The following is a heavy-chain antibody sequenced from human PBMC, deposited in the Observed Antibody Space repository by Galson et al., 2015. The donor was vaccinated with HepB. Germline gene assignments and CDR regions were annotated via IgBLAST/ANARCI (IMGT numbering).Heavy chain of an antibody. CDR2: IIPILGIA. Sequence: SVKVSCKASGGTFSSYTISWVRQAPGQGLEWMGRIIPILGIANYAQKFQGRVTITADKSTSTAYMELSRLRSDDTAVYYCALRGYSYGYHYFDYWGQGTLVTVSS. CDR1: GGTFSSYT. CDR3: ALRGYSYGYHYFDY. V-gene: IGHV1-69*02. D-gene: IGHD5-18*01. J-gene: IGHJ4*02.